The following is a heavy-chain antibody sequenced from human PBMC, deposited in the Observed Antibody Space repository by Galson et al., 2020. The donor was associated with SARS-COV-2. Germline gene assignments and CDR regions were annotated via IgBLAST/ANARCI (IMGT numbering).Heavy chain of an antibody. CDR2: ISGMGGSS. D-gene: IGHD3-3*01. CDR3: AKTRAEEWALHSEGYDV. V-gene: IGHV3-23*01. CDR1: GFTFLKHA. Sequence: GGSLRLSCSVSGFTFLKHAMSWVRHAPGMGLEWVATISGMGGSSFYADSVKGRFTVSRDNSKNMMFLDLNNLRGDDTAVYYCAKTRAEEWALHSEGYDVWGPGTMVTVSS. J-gene: IGHJ3*01.